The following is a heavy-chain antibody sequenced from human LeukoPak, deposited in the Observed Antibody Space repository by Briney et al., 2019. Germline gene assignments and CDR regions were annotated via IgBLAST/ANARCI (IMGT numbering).Heavy chain of an antibody. CDR2: IYYTGTT. Sequence: SETLSLTCTVSGGSISSSSYHWDWVRQPPGKGLEWIGTIYYTGTTYYNPSLKSRVTISVDRYKNQFYLRLSCVAAADTAMYYCASSDLRLNAFDIWGQGTMVTVSS. V-gene: IGHV4-39*07. D-gene: IGHD2-21*02. CDR3: ASSDLRLNAFDI. J-gene: IGHJ3*02. CDR1: GGSISSSSYH.